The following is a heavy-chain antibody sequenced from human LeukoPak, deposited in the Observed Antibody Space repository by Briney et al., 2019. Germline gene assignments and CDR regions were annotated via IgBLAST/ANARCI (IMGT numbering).Heavy chain of an antibody. D-gene: IGHD2-2*01. Sequence: GGSLRLSCAASGFTFSSYGMHWVRQAPGKGLDWVAFIHHDGSNKYYADSVRGRFTISRDNSKNTLYLQMNSLRAEDTAVYYCGRVVVPAAMGGVWFDPWGQGTLVTVSS. CDR3: GRVVVPAAMGGVWFDP. V-gene: IGHV3-30*02. CDR1: GFTFSSYG. CDR2: IHHDGSNK. J-gene: IGHJ5*02.